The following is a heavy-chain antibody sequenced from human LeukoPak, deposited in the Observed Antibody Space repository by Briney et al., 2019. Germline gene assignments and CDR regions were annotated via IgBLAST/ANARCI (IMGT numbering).Heavy chain of an antibody. CDR3: ARGFFLKGSGWFYYYYGMDV. J-gene: IGHJ6*02. D-gene: IGHD6-19*01. Sequence: ASVKVSCKASGYTFTSYGISWARQAPGQGLEWMGWISAYNGNTNYAQKLQGRVTMTTDTSTSTAYMELRSLRSDDTAVYYCARGFFLKGSGWFYYYYGMDVWGQGTTVTVSS. V-gene: IGHV1-18*01. CDR2: ISAYNGNT. CDR1: GYTFTSYG.